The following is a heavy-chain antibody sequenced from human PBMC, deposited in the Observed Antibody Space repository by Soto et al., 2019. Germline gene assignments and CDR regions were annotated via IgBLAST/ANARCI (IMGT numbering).Heavy chain of an antibody. J-gene: IGHJ4*02. CDR2: INHSGST. V-gene: IGHV4-34*01. Sequence: PSETLSLTCGVYGGSFSCYYWTWIRQPPGTGLEWIGEINHSGSTNYNPSLKSRVTISVDTSKNQFSLKLTSVTAADTAVYYCERDKITGLFDYWGQGTLVTVSS. CDR1: GGSFSCYY. CDR3: ERDKITGLFDY. D-gene: IGHD2-8*02.